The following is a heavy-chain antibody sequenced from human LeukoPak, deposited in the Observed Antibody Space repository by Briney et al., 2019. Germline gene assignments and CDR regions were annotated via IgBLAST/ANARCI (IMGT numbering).Heavy chain of an antibody. CDR3: ARPSAYSPDGFDV. CDR2: ISSSFNYL. V-gene: IGHV3-21*01. D-gene: IGHD1-26*01. Sequence: GGSLRLSCAASGFTSSSFSMNWVRQAPGKGLEWVSSISSSFNYLYYADSVKGRFTISRDNAKNSLYLQMNSLRAEDTAVYYCARPSAYSPDGFDVWGQGTMVTISS. J-gene: IGHJ3*01. CDR1: GFTSSSFS.